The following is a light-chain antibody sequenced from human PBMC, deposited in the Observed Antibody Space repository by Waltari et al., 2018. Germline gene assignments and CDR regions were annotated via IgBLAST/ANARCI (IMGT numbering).Light chain of an antibody. V-gene: IGLV2-11*01. J-gene: IGLJ3*02. CDR2: DVT. Sequence: QSALTQPRSVFGSPGQSVAISCTGTSSDVGGYMYVSWYQQLPGKAPKLMIYDVTNRPSGVPDRFSGSKSGNTASLTISGLHTEDEADYYCCSYAGSYTWVFGGGTKLTVL. CDR1: SSDVGGYMY. CDR3: CSYAGSYTWV.